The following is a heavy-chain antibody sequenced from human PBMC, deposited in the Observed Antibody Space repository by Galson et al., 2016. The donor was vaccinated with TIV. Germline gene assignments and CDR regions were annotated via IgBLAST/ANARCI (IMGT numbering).Heavy chain of an antibody. CDR3: ARGAYDSSGYGGWFDP. D-gene: IGHD3-22*01. J-gene: IGHJ5*02. Sequence: SLRLSCAASGFTFSTYTINWVRQAPGKGLEWVSSISTSSLHKYYADSVKGRFTISRDNTKNSLYLQMSSLRAEDTAVYFCARGAYDSSGYGGWFDPWGQGTLVIVSS. V-gene: IGHV3-21*01. CDR1: GFTFSTYT. CDR2: ISTSSLHK.